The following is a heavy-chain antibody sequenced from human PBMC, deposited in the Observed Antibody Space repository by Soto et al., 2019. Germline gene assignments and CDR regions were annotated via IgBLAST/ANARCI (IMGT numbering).Heavy chain of an antibody. CDR1: GLSLSTTGVG. CDR2: IYWDDDK. D-gene: IGHD2-21*02. Sequence: QITLKESGPPLVKPTQTLTLTCTFSGLSLSTTGVGVGWIRQPPGKALEWLALIYWDDDKRYSPSLKSRLTITKDTSKNPVVLTMTNMDPVDTATYSCVQSRCGGDCLQSYSSHSYYGLDVWGQGTTVTVSS. V-gene: IGHV2-5*02. J-gene: IGHJ6*02. CDR3: VQSRCGGDCLQSYSSHSYYGLDV.